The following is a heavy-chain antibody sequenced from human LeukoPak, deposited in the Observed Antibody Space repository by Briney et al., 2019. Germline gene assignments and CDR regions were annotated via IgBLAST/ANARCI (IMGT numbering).Heavy chain of an antibody. J-gene: IGHJ6*03. CDR1: GYTFTSYD. Sequence: ASVKVSCKASGYTFTSYDINWVRQATGQGLEWMGWMNPNSGNTSYAQKFQGRVTMTRNTSISTAYMELSSLRSEDTAVYYCARSAGVAGIFFYYDYMDVWGKGTTVTVSS. CDR3: ARSAGVAGIFFYYDYMDV. CDR2: MNPNSGNT. V-gene: IGHV1-8*01. D-gene: IGHD6-19*01.